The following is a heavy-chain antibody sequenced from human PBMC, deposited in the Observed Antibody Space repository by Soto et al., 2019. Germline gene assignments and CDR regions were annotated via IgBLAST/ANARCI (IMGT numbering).Heavy chain of an antibody. J-gene: IGHJ5*02. CDR1: GGSISSSSYF. CDR3: ARAYYDTAGYSLDP. CDR2: VYYSDSI. Sequence: SETLSLTCTVSGGSISSSSYFWGWIRQPPGKGLEWIGYVYYSDSINYNPSLESRVIISVDTSKNQLSLRLSSVTAADTAVYYCARAYYDTAGYSLDPWGQGALVTVSS. D-gene: IGHD3-22*01. V-gene: IGHV4-61*05.